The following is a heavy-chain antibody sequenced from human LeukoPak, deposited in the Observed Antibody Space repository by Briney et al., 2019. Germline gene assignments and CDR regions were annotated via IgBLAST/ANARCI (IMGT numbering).Heavy chain of an antibody. CDR3: ARAGYSMDTEYFQH. J-gene: IGHJ1*01. D-gene: IGHD5-18*01. CDR1: GFTFSTYG. CDR2: ITYDGYYK. Sequence: PGGSLRLSCAASGFTFSTYGMHWVRQAPGKGLEWVALITYDGYYKYYSDSVKGRFTISSDTSKNTLSLQMNSLRAEDTAVYYCARAGYSMDTEYFQHWGQGTLVTVSS. V-gene: IGHV3-30*03.